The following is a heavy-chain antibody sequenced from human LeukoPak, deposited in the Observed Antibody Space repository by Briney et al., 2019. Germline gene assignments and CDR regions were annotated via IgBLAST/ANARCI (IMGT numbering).Heavy chain of an antibody. CDR1: GFTFSSYA. V-gene: IGHV3-23*01. J-gene: IGHJ4*02. D-gene: IGHD2-2*01. CDR2: ISGSGGST. Sequence: GGSLRLSCAASGFTFSSYAMSWVRQAPGKGLEWVSAISGSGGSTYYADSVKGRFTISRDNSKNTLYLQMNSLRAEDTAVYYCAKDAVCSSTSCPHRPIDYWGQGTLVTVSS. CDR3: AKDAVCSSTSCPHRPIDY.